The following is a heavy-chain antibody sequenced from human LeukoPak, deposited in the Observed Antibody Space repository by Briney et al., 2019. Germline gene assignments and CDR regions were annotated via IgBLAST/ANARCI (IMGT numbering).Heavy chain of an antibody. D-gene: IGHD3-3*01. CDR3: TPGSIFGVVTYAEDY. CDR2: ITSKSDGGTA. CDR1: GFTFNTAW. J-gene: IGHJ4*02. Sequence: GGSLRLSCAASGFTFNTAWLGWGRQGPGQGLERVGRITSKSDGGTAEYTAPVRGRFIIARDDSRNMMYLQMNSLRTEDTAVYYCTPGSIFGVVTYAEDYWGQGTLVTVSS. V-gene: IGHV3-15*01.